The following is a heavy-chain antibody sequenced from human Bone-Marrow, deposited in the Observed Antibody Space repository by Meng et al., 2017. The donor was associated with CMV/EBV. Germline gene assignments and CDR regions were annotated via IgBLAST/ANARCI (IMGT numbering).Heavy chain of an antibody. Sequence: LSLTCAVYGGSFSDSYWNWIRQPPGKGLEWIGYIYHSGTTYYKPSLRSRVTISVDTSKNQFSLKLSSVTAADTAVYYCARGRGYSYGSWGQGTLVTVSS. CDR1: GGSFSDSY. CDR2: IYHSGTT. D-gene: IGHD5-18*01. J-gene: IGHJ5*02. CDR3: ARGRGYSYGS. V-gene: IGHV4-34*01.